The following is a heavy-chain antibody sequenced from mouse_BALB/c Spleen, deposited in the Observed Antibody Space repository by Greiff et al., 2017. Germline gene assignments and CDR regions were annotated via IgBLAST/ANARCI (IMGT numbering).Heavy chain of an antibody. CDR3: ARRIYDGYYNYAMDY. Sequence: VQLKESGPELVKPGASVKMSCKASGYTFTSYVMHWVKQKPGQGLEWIGYINPYNDGTKYNEKFKGKATLTSDKSSSTAYMELSSLTSEDSAVYYCARRIYDGYYNYAMDYWGQGTSVTVSS. CDR2: INPYNDGT. CDR1: GYTFTSYV. D-gene: IGHD2-3*01. J-gene: IGHJ4*01. V-gene: IGHV1-14*01.